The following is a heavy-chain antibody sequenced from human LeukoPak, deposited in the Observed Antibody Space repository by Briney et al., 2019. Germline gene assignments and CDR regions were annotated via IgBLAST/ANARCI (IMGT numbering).Heavy chain of an antibody. V-gene: IGHV3-23*01. Sequence: GGSLRLSCVASGFTFSNYAMNWVRQAPGKGLEWVSAISGSGDSTFYADFLRGRFTISRDNSKNTLYLQMKSLRADDAAEYYCAKVLLRWSHDAFDIWGQGTMVTVSS. CDR1: GFTFSNYA. CDR2: ISGSGDST. CDR3: AKVLLRWSHDAFDI. D-gene: IGHD4-23*01. J-gene: IGHJ3*02.